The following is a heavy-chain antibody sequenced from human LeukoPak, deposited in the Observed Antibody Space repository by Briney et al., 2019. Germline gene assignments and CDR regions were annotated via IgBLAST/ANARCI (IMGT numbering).Heavy chain of an antibody. CDR3: ARDWADILTGYSIPDY. D-gene: IGHD3-9*01. CDR2: ISYDGSNK. CDR1: GFTFSSYG. J-gene: IGHJ4*02. Sequence: GGSLRLSCAASGFTFSSYGMHWVRQAPGKGLEWVAVISYDGSNKYYADSVKGRFTISRDNSKNTLYLQMNSLRAEDTAVYYCARDWADILTGYSIPDYWGQGTLVTVSS. V-gene: IGHV3-30*03.